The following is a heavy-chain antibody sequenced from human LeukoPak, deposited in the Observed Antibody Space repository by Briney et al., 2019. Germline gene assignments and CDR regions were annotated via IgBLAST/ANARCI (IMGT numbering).Heavy chain of an antibody. V-gene: IGHV3-21*04. J-gene: IGHJ3*02. Sequence: KPGGSLRLSCAASGFTFSTYNMNWVRQAPGKGLEWVSSISGSSSYIYYADSVKGRFSISRDNSKNTLYLQMNSLRAEDTAVYYCARGGSYLSAFDIWGQGTMVTVSS. CDR1: GFTFSTYN. CDR2: ISGSSSYI. CDR3: ARGGSYLSAFDI. D-gene: IGHD1-26*01.